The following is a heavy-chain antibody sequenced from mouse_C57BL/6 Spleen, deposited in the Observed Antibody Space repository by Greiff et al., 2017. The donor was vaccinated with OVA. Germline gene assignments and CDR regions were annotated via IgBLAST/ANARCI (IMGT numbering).Heavy chain of an antibody. J-gene: IGHJ4*01. CDR1: GYTLTSYW. Sequence: QVQLQQPGAELVKPGASVKMSCKASGYTLTSYWITWVKQRPGQGLEWIGDIYPGSGSTNYNEKFKSKATLTVDTSSSTAYMQLSSLTSEDSAVYYCARGGVYYDYDEDAMDYWGQGTSVTVSS. D-gene: IGHD2-4*01. CDR3: ARGGVYYDYDEDAMDY. V-gene: IGHV1-55*01. CDR2: IYPGSGST.